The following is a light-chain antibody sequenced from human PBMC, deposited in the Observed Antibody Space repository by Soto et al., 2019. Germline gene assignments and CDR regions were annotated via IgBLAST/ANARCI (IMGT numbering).Light chain of an antibody. CDR3: QQSHSSPYT. V-gene: IGKV1-39*01. CDR2: GAF. J-gene: IGKJ3*01. Sequence: DIQMTQSPSSLSASVGDRVTITCRASQTISNYLNWYQKKSGKAPKVLIYGAFRLQSGVPSRYGGSGVGTDFTLTISGLQPEESATYYFQQSHSSPYTFGPGTKVEIK. CDR1: QTISNY.